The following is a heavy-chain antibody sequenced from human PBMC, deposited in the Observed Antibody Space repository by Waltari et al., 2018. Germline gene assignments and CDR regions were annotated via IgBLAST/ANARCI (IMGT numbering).Heavy chain of an antibody. V-gene: IGHV3-7*01. CDR1: GFTFSNQW. Sequence: QLVESGGGLVQPGESLSLSCAASGFTFSNQWMDWVRQAPGKGLEWVANIKPDGSESHDVDSVKGRVTITRDNAQNLVYLHMNSLRAEDTAVYYCSVSVNSWGQGTLVTVSS. J-gene: IGHJ4*02. CDR2: IKPDGSES. CDR3: SVSVNS.